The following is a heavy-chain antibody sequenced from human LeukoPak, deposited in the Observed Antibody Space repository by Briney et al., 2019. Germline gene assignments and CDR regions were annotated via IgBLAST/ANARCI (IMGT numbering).Heavy chain of an antibody. J-gene: IGHJ4*02. D-gene: IGHD4-17*01. CDR3: AKEAVTKFYFDY. V-gene: IGHV3-23*01. CDR1: GFTFCSYA. CDR2: ISGSGGST. Sequence: PGGSPGLSCAASGFTFCSYAMSLVRQAPGEGLEWVSAISGSGGSTYYADSVKGRFTISRDNSKNTLYLQMNSLRAEDTAVYYCAKEAVTKFYFDYWGQGTLVTVSS.